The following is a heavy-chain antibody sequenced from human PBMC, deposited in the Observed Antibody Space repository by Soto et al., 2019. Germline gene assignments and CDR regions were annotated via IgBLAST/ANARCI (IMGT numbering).Heavy chain of an antibody. J-gene: IGHJ6*02. Sequence: GGSLRLSCAASGFTFSSYAMHWVRQAPGKGLEWVAVISYDGSNKYYADSVKGRFTISRDNSKNTLYLQMNSLRAEDTAVYYCARDRVFSSGYNYYYGMDVWGQGTTVTVSS. CDR1: GFTFSSYA. CDR3: ARDRVFSSGYNYYYGMDV. V-gene: IGHV3-30-3*01. D-gene: IGHD3-22*01. CDR2: ISYDGSNK.